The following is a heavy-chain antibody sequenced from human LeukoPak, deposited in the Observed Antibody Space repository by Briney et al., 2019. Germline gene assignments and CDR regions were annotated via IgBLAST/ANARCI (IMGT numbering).Heavy chain of an antibody. CDR3: ATSSYGDYGGY. J-gene: IGHJ4*02. CDR1: GFTFSSYA. V-gene: IGHV3-30-3*01. D-gene: IGHD4-17*01. Sequence: PGRSLRLSCAASGFTFSSYAMHWVRQAPGKGLEWVAVISYDGSNKYYADSVKGRFTISRDNSKNTLYLQMNSLRAEDTAVYYCATSSYGDYGGYWGQGTLVTVSS. CDR2: ISYDGSNK.